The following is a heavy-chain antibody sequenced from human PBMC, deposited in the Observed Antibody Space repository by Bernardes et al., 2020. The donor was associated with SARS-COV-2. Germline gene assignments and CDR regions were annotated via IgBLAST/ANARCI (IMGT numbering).Heavy chain of an antibody. CDR2: ISAYNGNT. CDR1: GYTFTSYG. V-gene: IGHV1-18*01. D-gene: IGHD6-6*01. CDR3: ARDHWDWQLVLGNNFDY. Sequence: ASVKVSCKASGYTFTSYGITWVRQAPGQGLEWMGWISAYNGNTNYAQKLQGRVTMTTDTSTSTAYMELRSLRSDDTAVYYCARDHWDWQLVLGNNFDYWGQGTLVTVSS. J-gene: IGHJ4*02.